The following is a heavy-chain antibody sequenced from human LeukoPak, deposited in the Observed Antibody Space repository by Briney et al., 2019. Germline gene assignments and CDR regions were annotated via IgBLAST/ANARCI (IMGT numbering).Heavy chain of an antibody. CDR2: ISYDGSNK. J-gene: IGHJ4*02. CDR3: ALTGGYFDY. Sequence: GGSLRLSCAASGLTFSNAWMSWVRQAPGKGLEWVAVISYDGSNKYYADSVKGRFTISRDNSKNTLYLQMNSLRAEDTAVYYCALTGGYFDYWGQGTLVTVSS. V-gene: IGHV3-30*03. CDR1: GLTFSNAW. D-gene: IGHD3-9*01.